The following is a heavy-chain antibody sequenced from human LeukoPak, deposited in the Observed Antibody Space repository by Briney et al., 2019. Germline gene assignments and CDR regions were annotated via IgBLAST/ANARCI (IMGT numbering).Heavy chain of an antibody. CDR3: AHVIAVAGTTTDAFDI. CDR1: GYTFTGYY. D-gene: IGHD6-19*01. V-gene: IGHV1-2*02. Sequence: ASVKVSCKASGYTFTGYYMHWVRHAPGQGLEWMGWINPNSGGTNYAQKFQGRVTMTRDTSISTAYMELSRLRSDDTAVYYCAHVIAVAGTTTDAFDIWGQGTMVTVSS. J-gene: IGHJ3*02. CDR2: INPNSGGT.